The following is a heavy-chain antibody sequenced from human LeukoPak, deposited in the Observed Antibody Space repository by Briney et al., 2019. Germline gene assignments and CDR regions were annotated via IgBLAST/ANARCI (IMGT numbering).Heavy chain of an antibody. CDR3: ARGLIPFPRHYYYLDV. CDR1: GGSISTYY. J-gene: IGHJ6*03. Sequence: SETLSLTCSVSGGSISTYYWSWIRQPPGKGLEWIAYNYYSGSGIYSPSLKSRVTISLDTSKNQFSLKLSSVTAADTAVYYCARGLIPFPRHYYYLDVWGKGTTVIVSS. V-gene: IGHV4-59*01. CDR2: NYYSGSG. D-gene: IGHD2-21*02.